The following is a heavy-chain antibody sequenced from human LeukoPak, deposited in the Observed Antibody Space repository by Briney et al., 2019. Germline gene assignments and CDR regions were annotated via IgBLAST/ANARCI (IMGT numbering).Heavy chain of an antibody. J-gene: IGHJ1*01. CDR3: ARSRYSSGWSGNFQH. CDR2: IYYSGST. Sequence: SETLSLTCTVSGGSISSGGYYWSWIRQHPGKGLEWIGYIYYSGSTYYNPSLKSRVTISVDRSKNQFSLKLSSVTAADTAVYYCARSRYSSGWSGNFQHWGQGTLVTVSS. V-gene: IGHV4-31*03. CDR1: GGSISSGGYY. D-gene: IGHD6-19*01.